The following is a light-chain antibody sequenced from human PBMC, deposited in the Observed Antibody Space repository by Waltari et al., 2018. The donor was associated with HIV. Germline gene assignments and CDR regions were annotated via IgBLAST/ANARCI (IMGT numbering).Light chain of an antibody. CDR1: SSDVGGYNY. Sequence: QSALTQPASVSGSPGPSITISCTGTSSDVGGYNYVSWYQQHPGKAPKLMIYDVSIRHPWVSDRFSGSKAGNTSSLTISGLQAEHEADYYSSSYTSSSSRLVFGGGTKLTVL. CDR3: SSYTSSSSRLV. CDR2: DVS. J-gene: IGLJ3*02. V-gene: IGLV2-14*03.